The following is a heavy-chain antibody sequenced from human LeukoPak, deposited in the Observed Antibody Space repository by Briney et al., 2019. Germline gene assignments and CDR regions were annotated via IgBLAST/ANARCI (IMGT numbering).Heavy chain of an antibody. CDR2: IYYSGST. D-gene: IGHD6-6*01. CDR1: GGSISSGGYC. V-gene: IGHV4-31*03. Sequence: SETLSLTCTVSGGSISSGGYCWSWIRQHPGKGLEWIGYIYYSGSTYYNPSLKSRVTISVDTSKNQFSLKLSSVTAADTAVYYCARVIAARAFDYWGQGTLVTVSS. J-gene: IGHJ4*02. CDR3: ARVIAARAFDY.